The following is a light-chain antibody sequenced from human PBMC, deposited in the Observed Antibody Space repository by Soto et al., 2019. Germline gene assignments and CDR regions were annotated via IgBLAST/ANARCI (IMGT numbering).Light chain of an antibody. V-gene: IGKV1-5*01. CDR2: DAS. CDR3: QQYNSYSPMYT. J-gene: IGKJ2*01. CDR1: KSISSW. Sequence: DIQMTQSPSTLSAPVGDRVTITCRASKSISSWLAWYQQKPGKAPKLLIYDASSLESGVPSRFSGSGSGTDFTLTISSPQHDDFATYFCQQYNSYSPMYTFGQGTKLDIK.